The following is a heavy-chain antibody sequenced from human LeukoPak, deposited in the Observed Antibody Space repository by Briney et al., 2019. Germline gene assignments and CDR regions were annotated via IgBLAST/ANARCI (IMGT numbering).Heavy chain of an antibody. CDR1: GFTFDDYA. V-gene: IGHV3-9*01. Sequence: GGSLRLSCAASGFTFDDYAMHWVRQAPGKGLEWVSGISWNSGSIGYADSVKGRFTISRDNAKNSLYLQMNSLRAEDTALYYCAKDHSYYYYYYMDVWGKGTTATVSS. CDR3: AKDHSYYYYYYMDV. CDR2: ISWNSGSI. J-gene: IGHJ6*03.